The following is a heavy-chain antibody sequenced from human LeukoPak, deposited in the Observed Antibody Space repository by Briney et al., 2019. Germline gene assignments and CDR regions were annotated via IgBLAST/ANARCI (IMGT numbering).Heavy chain of an antibody. Sequence: ASVKVSCKASGYTFTGYYMHWVRQAPGQGLEWMGWINPNSGGTNYAQKFQGRVTMTRDTAISTAYMELSRLRSDDTAVYYCARVSIRWLQSDYWGQGTLVTVSS. CDR2: INPNSGGT. J-gene: IGHJ4*02. V-gene: IGHV1-2*02. CDR3: ARVSIRWLQSDY. D-gene: IGHD5-24*01. CDR1: GYTFTGYY.